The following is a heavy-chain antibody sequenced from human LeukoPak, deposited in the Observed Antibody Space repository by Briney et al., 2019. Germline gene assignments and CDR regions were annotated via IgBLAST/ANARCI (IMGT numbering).Heavy chain of an antibody. CDR1: GFTFSSCA. CDR3: AKRDYGDYGIDY. D-gene: IGHD4-17*01. Sequence: GGSLRLSCAASGFTFSSCAMSWVRQAPGKGLEWVSAISGSGGSTYYADSVKGRFTISRDNSKNTLYLQMNSLRAEDTAVYYCAKRDYGDYGIDYWGQGTLVTVSS. CDR2: ISGSGGST. J-gene: IGHJ4*02. V-gene: IGHV3-23*01.